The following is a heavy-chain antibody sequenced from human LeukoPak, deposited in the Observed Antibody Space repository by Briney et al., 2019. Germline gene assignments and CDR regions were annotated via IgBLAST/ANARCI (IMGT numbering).Heavy chain of an antibody. CDR1: RRSIHNYY. CDR3: ARDGITGTPHFDY. J-gene: IGHJ4*02. CDR2: IYYTGTT. V-gene: IGHV4-59*01. Sequence: TETLSLTCTVSRRSIHNYYWSWIRQPPGKGLEWIGYIYYTGTTKYNPSLKCRVTISVDTPRNQFSLKLSSVTSADTAVYYCARDGITGTPHFDYWGQGTLVTVSS. D-gene: IGHD1-14*01.